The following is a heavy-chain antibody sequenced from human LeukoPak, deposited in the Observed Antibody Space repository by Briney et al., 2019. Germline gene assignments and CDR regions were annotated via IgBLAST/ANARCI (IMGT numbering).Heavy chain of an antibody. CDR2: ISYDGSNK. Sequence: GGSLRLSCAASGFTFSSYAMHWVRQAPGKGLEWVAVISYDGSNKYYADSVKGRFTISRDNSKNTLYLQMNSLRAEDTAVYYCARTGDIPTVTIDFYFDYWGQGTLVTVSS. J-gene: IGHJ4*02. V-gene: IGHV3-30-3*01. CDR1: GFTFSSYA. D-gene: IGHD4-17*01. CDR3: ARTGDIPTVTIDFYFDY.